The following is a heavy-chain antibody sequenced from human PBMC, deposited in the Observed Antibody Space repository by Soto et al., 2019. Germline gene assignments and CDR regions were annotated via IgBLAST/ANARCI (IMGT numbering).Heavy chain of an antibody. V-gene: IGHV1-2*04. J-gene: IGHJ6*03. CDR3: ARTVCRAYYDFWSGAMPDYYMDV. CDR1: GYTFTGYY. CDR2: INPNSGGT. D-gene: IGHD3-3*01. Sequence: ASVKVSCKASGYTFTGYYMHWVRQAPGQGLEWMGWINPNSGGTNYAQKFQGWVTMTRDTSISTAYMELSSLRSEDTAVYYCARTVCRAYYDFWSGAMPDYYMDVWGKGTTVTVSS.